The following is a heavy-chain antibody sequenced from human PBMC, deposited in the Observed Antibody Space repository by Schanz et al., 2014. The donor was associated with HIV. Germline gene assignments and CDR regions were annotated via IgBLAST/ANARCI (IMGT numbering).Heavy chain of an antibody. Sequence: EVQLVESGGGLIQPGGSLRLSCAAFRFTVNSNYVSWVRQAPGKGLEWVSVTFNGGTTYYADSVRGRFTISRDNSKNTLYLQMNSLRVEDTAVYYCANEEVPNDYWGQGTLVTVSS. CDR2: TFNGGTT. CDR1: RFTVNSNY. J-gene: IGHJ4*02. V-gene: IGHV3-53*01. CDR3: ANEEVPNDY.